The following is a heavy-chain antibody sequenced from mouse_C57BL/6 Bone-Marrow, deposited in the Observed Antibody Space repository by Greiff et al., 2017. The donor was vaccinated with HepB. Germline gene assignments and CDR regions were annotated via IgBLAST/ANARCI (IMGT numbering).Heavy chain of an antibody. CDR1: GYTFTSYG. CDR2: IYPRSGNN. CDR3: ARERGYYYGSRPWFAY. V-gene: IGHV1-81*01. Sequence: QVQLKQSGAELARPGASVKLSCKASGYTFTSYGLSWVKQRTGQGLEWIGEIYPRSGNNDYNETFKGKATLTADKSSSTAYMELRSLTAEDSAVYFCARERGYYYGSRPWFAYWGQGTLVTVSA. J-gene: IGHJ3*01. D-gene: IGHD1-1*01.